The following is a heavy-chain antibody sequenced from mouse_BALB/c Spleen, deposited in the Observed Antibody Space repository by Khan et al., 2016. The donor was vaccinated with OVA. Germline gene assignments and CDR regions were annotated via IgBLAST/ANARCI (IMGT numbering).Heavy chain of an antibody. Sequence: EVQLQQSGPELGKPGASVKMSCKPSGYIFTNYVLHWVKQKPGQGLEWIGYINPYNDGTKYNENFKGKATLASHKSSITAYLELSSLTSEDSAVYYGARGNWQSYYFDYWGQGTTLPLSS. CDR1: GYIFTNYV. J-gene: IGHJ2*01. CDR2: INPYNDGT. CDR3: ARGNWQSYYFDY. V-gene: IGHV1S136*01. D-gene: IGHD4-1*01.